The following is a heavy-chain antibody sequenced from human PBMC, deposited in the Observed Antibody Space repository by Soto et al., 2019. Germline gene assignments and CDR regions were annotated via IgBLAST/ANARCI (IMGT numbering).Heavy chain of an antibody. CDR1: GFPFSSYS. Sequence: EVQLVESGGGLVKPGGSLRLSCAASGFPFSSYSINWVRPAPGKGLEWVSSISSSSSYIYYADSVKGRFTISRDNAKNSLYLQMNRLRAEDTAVYYCASSYPVVPAAISYMDVWGKGTTVTVSS. CDR3: ASSYPVVPAAISYMDV. J-gene: IGHJ6*03. CDR2: ISSSSSYI. V-gene: IGHV3-21*01. D-gene: IGHD2-2*01.